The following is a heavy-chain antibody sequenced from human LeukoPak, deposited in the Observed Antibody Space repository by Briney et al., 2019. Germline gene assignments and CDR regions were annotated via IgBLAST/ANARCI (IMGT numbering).Heavy chain of an antibody. D-gene: IGHD1-26*01. Sequence: GGSLRLSCAASGFTFSSYAMSWVRQAPGKGLEWVSAISGSGGSTYYADSVKGRFTISRDNAKNTVYLQMNSLRAEDTAVYYCAKVGAGGGAPSYWGQGTLVTVSS. V-gene: IGHV3-23*01. CDR2: ISGSGGST. CDR3: AKVGAGGGAPSY. CDR1: GFTFSSYA. J-gene: IGHJ4*02.